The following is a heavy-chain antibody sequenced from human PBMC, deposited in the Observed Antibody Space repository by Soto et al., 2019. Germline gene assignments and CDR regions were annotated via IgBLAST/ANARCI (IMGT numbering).Heavy chain of an antibody. Sequence: GGSLRLSCAASGFTFSSYGMHWVRQAPGKGLEWVAVISYDGSNKYYADSVKGRFTISRDNSKSTVYLELNNLSAEDTAVYHCAKNQGVELVPLATVDWFDPWGQGSVVTVSS. V-gene: IGHV3-30*18. D-gene: IGHD1-26*01. J-gene: IGHJ5*02. CDR2: ISYDGSNK. CDR3: AKNQGVELVPLATVDWFDP. CDR1: GFTFSSYG.